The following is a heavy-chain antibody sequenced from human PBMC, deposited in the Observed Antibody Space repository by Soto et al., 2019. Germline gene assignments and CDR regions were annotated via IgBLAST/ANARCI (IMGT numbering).Heavy chain of an antibody. CDR2: IGTIRDT. CDR1: GFTFSTYD. CDR3: ARGPPNQYESSPQPKFDP. V-gene: IGHV3-13*01. D-gene: IGHD2-2*01. J-gene: IGHJ5*02. Sequence: GGSLRLSCAASGFTFSTYDMHWVRQATGKGLEWVSAIGTIRDTYYLDSVKGRFTISRENAKNSVYLQMNSLRAGDTAVYYCARGPPNQYESSPQPKFDPWGRGTLVTVSS.